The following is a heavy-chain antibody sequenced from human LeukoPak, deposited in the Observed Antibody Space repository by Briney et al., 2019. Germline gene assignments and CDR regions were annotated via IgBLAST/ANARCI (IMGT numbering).Heavy chain of an antibody. CDR1: EFTFFTYW. Sequence: GGSLRLSCAASEFTFFTYWMSWVRQAPGKGLEWVANIKQDGSEKYYVDSVKGRFTISRDNAKNSLYLQMNSLRAEDTAVYYCARAGRKSRGVDLVRKKETGYYYYMDVWGKGTTVTVSS. CDR2: IKQDGSEK. CDR3: ARAGRKSRGVDLVRKKETGYYYYMDV. D-gene: IGHD3-10*02. V-gene: IGHV3-7*01. J-gene: IGHJ6*03.